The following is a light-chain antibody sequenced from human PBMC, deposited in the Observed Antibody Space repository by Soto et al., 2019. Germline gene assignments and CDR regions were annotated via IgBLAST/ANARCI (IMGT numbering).Light chain of an antibody. CDR1: QSVSSSY. Sequence: EIVLTQSPGTLSLSPGGRATLSCRASQSVSSSYLAWYQQKPGQAPRLLIYGASSRATGIPDRFSGSGSGTYFPLTISRLKPEVFAVYYCQQYGSSPPYTFGQGTNLKTK. V-gene: IGKV3-20*01. J-gene: IGKJ2*01. CDR2: GAS. CDR3: QQYGSSPPYT.